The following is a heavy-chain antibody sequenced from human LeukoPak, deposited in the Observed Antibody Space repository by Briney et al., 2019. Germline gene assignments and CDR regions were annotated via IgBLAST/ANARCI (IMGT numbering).Heavy chain of an antibody. CDR1: GFTFSSYA. Sequence: GGSLRLSCAASGFTFSSYAMHWVRQAPGKGLEYVSAISSNGGSTYYANSVKGRFTISRDNSKNTLYLQMGSLRSEDTAVYYCAREPHGDFDYWGQGTLVTVSS. D-gene: IGHD4-17*01. CDR2: ISSNGGST. CDR3: AREPHGDFDY. J-gene: IGHJ4*02. V-gene: IGHV3-64*01.